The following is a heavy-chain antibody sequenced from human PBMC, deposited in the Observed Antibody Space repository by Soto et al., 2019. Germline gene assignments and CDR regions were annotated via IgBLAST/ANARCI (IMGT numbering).Heavy chain of an antibody. CDR1: GFSVSSNH. Sequence: EVQVEETGGGLIQPGGSLRLSCAASGFSVSSNHMSWVRQAPGKGLEWVSLLYRDGTTYYTYYADSVKGRFTISRDSSRDTLSLQMNSLRAEDTAVYYCARLHILYCFDYWGQGTLVTVSS. CDR3: ARLHILYCFDY. CDR2: LYRDGTTYYT. V-gene: IGHV3-53*02. J-gene: IGHJ4*02. D-gene: IGHD2-21*01.